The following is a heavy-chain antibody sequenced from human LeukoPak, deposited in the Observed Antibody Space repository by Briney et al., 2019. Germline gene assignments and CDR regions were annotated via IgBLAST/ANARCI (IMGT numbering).Heavy chain of an antibody. CDR2: IDHTGGT. CDR1: GGSLINYY. J-gene: IGHJ5*02. V-gene: IGHV4-34*01. D-gene: IGHD3-10*01. CDR3: AMVLWQSGRPGP. Sequence: SENLSLTCAVYGGSLINYYWSWIRQSPGKGLEWIGDIDHTGGTSYNPALRSRVTMSMDPSRNQFYLKINSVTASDTAVYYCAMVLWQSGRPGPWDQGSLVTVSS.